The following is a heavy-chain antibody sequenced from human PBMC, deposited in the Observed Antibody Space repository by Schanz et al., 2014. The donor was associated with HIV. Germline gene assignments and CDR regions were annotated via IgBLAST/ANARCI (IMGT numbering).Heavy chain of an antibody. CDR2: ISVYHNKT. CDR1: GGTFINYA. J-gene: IGHJ4*02. D-gene: IGHD3-22*01. V-gene: IGHV1-18*01. Sequence: QVQLVQSGAEVKKPGSSVKVFCRASGGTFINYAFSWVRQAPGQGLEWMGWISVYHNKTNYAQKLQGRVTMTTDTSTSTAYMELRSLRSDDTAVYYCARGALYYYDSTGYYHLDYWGQGTLVTVSS. CDR3: ARGALYYYDSTGYYHLDY.